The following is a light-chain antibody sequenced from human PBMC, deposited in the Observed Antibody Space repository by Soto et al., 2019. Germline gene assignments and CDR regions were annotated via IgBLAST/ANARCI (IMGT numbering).Light chain of an antibody. CDR2: AAS. J-gene: IGKJ4*01. Sequence: DIQMTQSPSSLSASVGDRVTITCRASQSISSYLNWYQQKPGKAPKLLIYAASSWQTGVPSRFSGSGSGTDFTLTISILQPEDFATYYCQQSYSTPLTFGGGTTVEIK. CDR1: QSISSY. CDR3: QQSYSTPLT. V-gene: IGKV1-39*01.